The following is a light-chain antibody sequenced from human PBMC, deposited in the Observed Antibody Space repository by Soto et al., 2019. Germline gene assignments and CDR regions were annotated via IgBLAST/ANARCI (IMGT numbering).Light chain of an antibody. CDR3: QQYNSYLYT. CDR2: KAS. J-gene: IGKJ2*01. Sequence: DIQMTQSPSTLSASVGDRVTITCRAMQSISSWLAWYQQKPGKAPNLLIYKASTLESGVPSRFSGSGSGTEFTLTISSLQPDDFATYYCQQYNSYLYTFGQGTKLDIK. CDR1: QSISSW. V-gene: IGKV1-5*03.